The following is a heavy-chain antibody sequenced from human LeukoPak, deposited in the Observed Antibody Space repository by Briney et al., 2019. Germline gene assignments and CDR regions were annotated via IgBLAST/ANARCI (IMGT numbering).Heavy chain of an antibody. CDR3: AKDHYGDDILTNYLTYYFDY. J-gene: IGHJ4*02. CDR1: GFTFSSFG. CDR2: IRYDGSNK. V-gene: IGHV3-30*02. Sequence: PGGSLRLSCAASGFTFSSFGMHWVRQAPGKGLEWVAFIRYDGSNKYYADSVKGRFTVSRDNSKNTLYLQMNSLRAEDTAVYYYAKDHYGDDILTNYLTYYFDYWGQGTLVTVSS. D-gene: IGHD3-9*01.